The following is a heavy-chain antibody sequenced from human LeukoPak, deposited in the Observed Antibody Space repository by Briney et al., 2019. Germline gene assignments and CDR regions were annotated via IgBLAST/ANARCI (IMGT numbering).Heavy chain of an antibody. CDR1: GDSVSSKSSA. Sequence: SQTLSLTCVISGDSVSSKSSAWNWIRQSPSRGLEWLGRTYYRSKWYSEYELSVQSRIIIKPDTSKNQFSLQLNSVTPEDTAVYYCARGRYDSSGYYALFDYWGQGTLVTVSS. D-gene: IGHD3-22*01. CDR2: TYYRSKWYS. V-gene: IGHV6-1*01. CDR3: ARGRYDSSGYYALFDY. J-gene: IGHJ4*02.